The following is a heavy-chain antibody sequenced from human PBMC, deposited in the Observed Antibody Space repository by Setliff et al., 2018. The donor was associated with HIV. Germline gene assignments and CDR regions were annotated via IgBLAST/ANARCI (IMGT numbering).Heavy chain of an antibody. CDR2: VFYSGSA. V-gene: IGHV4-59*01. CDR1: GGSTSGYY. D-gene: IGHD2-15*01. CDR3: ARAKGYCNDDGCPGTHHYYYMDV. J-gene: IGHJ6*03. Sequence: SETLSLTCTVSGGSTSGYYWNWIRQSPGRGLEWIGCVFYSGSANYSPSLKSRVTISADTSKNQFSLKLSSVTAADTAMYYCARAKGYCNDDGCPGTHHYYYMDVWGKGTTVTVSS.